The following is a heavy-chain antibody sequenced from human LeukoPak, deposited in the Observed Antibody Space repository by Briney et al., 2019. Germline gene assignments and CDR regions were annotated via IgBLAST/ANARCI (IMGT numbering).Heavy chain of an antibody. J-gene: IGHJ3*02. CDR2: IKRDGSEK. CDR3: ARESLLYYYGLGSYQSRNXAXDI. Sequence: GGSLRLSCAASGFTFSSYWMSWVRQAPGKGLEWVANIKRDGSEKFYVDSVKGRLTISRDNAKNSLYLQMNSLRAEDTAVYYCARESLLYYYGLGSYQSRNXAXDIWXXXTXXTVS. V-gene: IGHV3-7*01. CDR1: GFTFSSYW. D-gene: IGHD3-10*01.